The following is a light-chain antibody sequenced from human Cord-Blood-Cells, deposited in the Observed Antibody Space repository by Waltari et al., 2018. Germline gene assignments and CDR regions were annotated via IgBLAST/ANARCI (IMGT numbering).Light chain of an antibody. Sequence: QSALTQPASVSGSPGQSITISCTGTSSDVGSYNLVSWYQQPPGKAPKLMIYEVSKRPSGVSNRFSGSKSGNTASLTISGLQAEDEADYYCCSYAGSLWVFGGGTKLTVL. V-gene: IGLV2-23*02. CDR2: EVS. J-gene: IGLJ3*02. CDR3: CSYAGSLWV. CDR1: SSDVGSYNL.